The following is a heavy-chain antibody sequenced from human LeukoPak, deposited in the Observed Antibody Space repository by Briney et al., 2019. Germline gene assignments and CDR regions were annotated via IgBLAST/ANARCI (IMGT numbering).Heavy chain of an antibody. CDR3: AREGPYGGRHNWFDP. CDR2: INTNTGNP. J-gene: IGHJ5*02. Sequence: ASVKVSCKASGYTFTSYYMHWVRQAPGQGLEWMGWINTNTGNPTYAQGFTGRFVFSLDTSVSTAYLQISSLKAEDTAVYYCAREGPYGGRHNWFDPWGQGTLVTVSS. CDR1: GYTFTSYY. D-gene: IGHD4-23*01. V-gene: IGHV7-4-1*02.